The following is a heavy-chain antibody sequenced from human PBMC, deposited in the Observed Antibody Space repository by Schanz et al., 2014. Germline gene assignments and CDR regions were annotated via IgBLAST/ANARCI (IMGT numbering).Heavy chain of an antibody. CDR2: VIPILGIA. V-gene: IGHV1-69*02. D-gene: IGHD2-15*01. CDR1: GGTFSRLT. J-gene: IGHJ3*02. Sequence: QVQLVQSGADVKKPGSSVRVSCKASGGTFSRLTFSWVRQAPGQGLEWMGRVIPILGIANYAQKFQGRVTITADRSTSTAYMELSSLRSDDTAVYYCARGGGPEDVFDIWGQGTILTVSS. CDR3: ARGGGPEDVFDI.